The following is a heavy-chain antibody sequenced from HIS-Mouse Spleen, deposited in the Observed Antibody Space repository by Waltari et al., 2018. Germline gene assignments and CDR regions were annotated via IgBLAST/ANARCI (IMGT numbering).Heavy chain of an antibody. J-gene: IGHJ4*02. Sequence: QVQLQQWGAGLLKPSETLSLTCAVYGGSFSGYYWSWIRQPPGKGLEGVGEINHSGRTNYKPSLKSRVTISVDTSKNQFSLKLSSVTAADTAVYYCARGGIAARPYDYWGQGTLVTVSS. CDR2: INHSGRT. D-gene: IGHD6-6*01. V-gene: IGHV4-34*01. CDR3: ARGGIAARPYDY. CDR1: GGSFSGYY.